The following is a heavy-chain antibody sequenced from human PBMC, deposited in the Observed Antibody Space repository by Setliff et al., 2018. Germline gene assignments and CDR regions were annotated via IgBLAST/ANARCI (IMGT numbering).Heavy chain of an antibody. CDR3: ARGRGATVGYYYYYYMDV. V-gene: IGHV4-39*01. Sequence: PSETLSLTCTVSGASISSSRDYWGWIRQPPGKGLEWIGSIYYSGSTYYNPSLKSRVTISVDTSKNQFSLKLDSVIVADTAVYYCARGRGATVGYYYYYYMDVWGKGTTVTVSS. D-gene: IGHD4-17*01. CDR1: GASISSSRDY. CDR2: IYYSGST. J-gene: IGHJ6*03.